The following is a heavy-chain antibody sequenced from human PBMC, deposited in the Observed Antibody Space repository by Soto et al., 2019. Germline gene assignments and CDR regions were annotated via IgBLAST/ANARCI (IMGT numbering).Heavy chain of an antibody. CDR1: GYTLSSGSY. CDR3: SKAQVMVVAGSTFDY. V-gene: IGHV4-38-2*02. CDR2: IYHGGTT. J-gene: IGHJ4*02. Sequence: SETLSLTCTVSGYTLSSGSYCGRIRQPPGKGPEWIASIYHGGTTFYNPSLKSRVTVSVDKSNNQFSLKLRSVTAADTAVYYCSKAQVMVVAGSTFDYWGQGTLVTVS. D-gene: IGHD6-19*01.